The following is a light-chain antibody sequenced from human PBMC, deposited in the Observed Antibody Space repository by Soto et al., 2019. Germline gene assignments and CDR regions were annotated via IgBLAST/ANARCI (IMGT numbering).Light chain of an antibody. CDR3: QQRSDWPT. J-gene: IGKJ4*01. CDR2: DSS. V-gene: IGKV3-11*01. Sequence: EIVLTQSPATLSLSPGERATLSCRASQSVSSYLAWYQQRPGQAPRLLLYDSSNGATGIPARFSGSGSGTDFTLTISSLEPEDFAVYYCQQRSDWPTFGGGTKVEIK. CDR1: QSVSSY.